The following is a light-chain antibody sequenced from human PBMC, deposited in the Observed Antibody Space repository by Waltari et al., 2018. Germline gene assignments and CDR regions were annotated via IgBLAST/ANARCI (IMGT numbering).Light chain of an antibody. J-gene: IGLJ2*01. V-gene: IGLV2-14*03. CDR3: TSYTSTSTLVV. CDR1: SSDVGGYNY. CDR2: DVT. Sequence: QSALTQPASVSGSPGQSITISCSGSSSDVGGYNYFAWYQQHPGKAPKLMIYDVTIRPSGVSNRFSGSKSGYTASLTISGLQADDEADYYCTSYTSTSTLVVFGGGTKLTVL.